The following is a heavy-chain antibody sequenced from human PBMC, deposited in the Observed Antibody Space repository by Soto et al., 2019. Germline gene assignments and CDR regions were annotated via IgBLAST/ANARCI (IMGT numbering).Heavy chain of an antibody. D-gene: IGHD1-1*01. J-gene: IGHJ4*02. CDR3: TIDLYNRNYVFSRCLGY. CDR2: IKSKTDGGTT. CDR1: GFTFSNAW. V-gene: IGHV3-15*07. Sequence: GGSLRLSCAASGFTFSNAWMNWVRQAPGKGLEWVGRIKSKTDGGTTDYAAPVKGRFTISRDDSKNTLYLQMNSLKTEDTAVYYCTIDLYNRNYVFSRCLGYWGQGTLVTVSS.